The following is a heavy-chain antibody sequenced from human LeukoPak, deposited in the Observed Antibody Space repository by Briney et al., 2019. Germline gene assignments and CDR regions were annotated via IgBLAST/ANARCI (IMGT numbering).Heavy chain of an antibody. CDR3: ARGLSGWYER. CDR1: GYTFTGYY. CDR2: MNPNSGNT. V-gene: IGHV1-8*03. Sequence: ASVKVSCKASGYTFTGYYMHWVRQAPGQGLEWMGWMNPNSGNTGYAQKFQGRVTITRNTSISTAYMELSSLRSEDTAVYYCARGLSGWYERWGQGTLVTVSS. J-gene: IGHJ5*02. D-gene: IGHD6-19*01.